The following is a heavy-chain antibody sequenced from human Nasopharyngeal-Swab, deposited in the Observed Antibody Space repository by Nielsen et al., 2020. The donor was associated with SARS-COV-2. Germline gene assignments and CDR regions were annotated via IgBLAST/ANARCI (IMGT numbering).Heavy chain of an antibody. CDR1: GFTFSSYW. Sequence: GESLKISCAASGFTFSSYWMHWVRQAPGKGLVWVSRINSDGSSTSYADSVKGRFTISGDNAKNTLYLQMNSLRAEDTAVYYCARDVAAAFDYWGQGTLVTVSS. J-gene: IGHJ4*02. V-gene: IGHV3-74*01. D-gene: IGHD6-13*01. CDR2: INSDGSST. CDR3: ARDVAAAFDY.